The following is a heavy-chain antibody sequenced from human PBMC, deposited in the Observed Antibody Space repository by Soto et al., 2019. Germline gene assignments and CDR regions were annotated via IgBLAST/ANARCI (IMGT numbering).Heavy chain of an antibody. V-gene: IGHV4-4*02. CDR3: ARESTNYDFWSGYYTAYFDY. J-gene: IGHJ4*02. CDR2: IYHSGST. CDR1: GGSISSSNW. Sequence: SETLSLTCAVSGGSISSSNWWSWVRQPPGKGLEWIGEIYHSGSTNYNPSLKSRVTISVDKSKNQFSLKLSSVTAADTAVYYCARESTNYDFWSGYYTAYFDYWGQGTLVTVSS. D-gene: IGHD3-3*01.